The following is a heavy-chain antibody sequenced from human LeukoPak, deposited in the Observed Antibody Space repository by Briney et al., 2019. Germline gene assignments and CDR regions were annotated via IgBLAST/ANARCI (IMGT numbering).Heavy chain of an antibody. CDR2: MNPNSGST. Sequence: ASVKDSCKASVYTFTSYDINRVRQATGQGLEWMRWMNPNSGSTGYAQKFQGRVTMTRNTSISTAYMELSSLRSEDTAVYYCARGWRFLEWLSGYYGMDVWGQGTTVTVSS. D-gene: IGHD3-3*01. CDR3: ARGWRFLEWLSGYYGMDV. CDR1: VYTFTSYD. V-gene: IGHV1-8*01. J-gene: IGHJ6*02.